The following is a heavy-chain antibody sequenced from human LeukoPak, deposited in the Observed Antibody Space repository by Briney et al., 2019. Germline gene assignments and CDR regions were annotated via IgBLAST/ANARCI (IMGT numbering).Heavy chain of an antibody. CDR3: ARDRGRWLTWYYFDY. D-gene: IGHD5-24*01. CDR2: ISGSGSST. CDR1: GFTFTSYA. J-gene: IGHJ4*02. V-gene: IGHV3-23*01. Sequence: GGSLRLSCAASGFTFTSYAMNWVRQAPGKGLEWVSTISGSGSSTYYVDSVKGRFTISRDNSKNTLYLQMNSLRAEDTAVYYCARDRGRWLTWYYFDYWGQGTLVTVSS.